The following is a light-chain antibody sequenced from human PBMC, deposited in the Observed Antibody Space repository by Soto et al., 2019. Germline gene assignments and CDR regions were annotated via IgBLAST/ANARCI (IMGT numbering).Light chain of an antibody. V-gene: IGLV2-14*03. CDR2: DVS. CDR1: SNEVGGYDY. Sequence: QSALTQPASVSGSPGQSITISCTGTSNEVGGYDYVTWYQHHPGKAPKLMIYDVSNRPSGISERFSASKSGNTASLTISGVQAEDEAHYYCSSYTSRATLVFGGGSKLTV. CDR3: SSYTSRATLV. J-gene: IGLJ2*01.